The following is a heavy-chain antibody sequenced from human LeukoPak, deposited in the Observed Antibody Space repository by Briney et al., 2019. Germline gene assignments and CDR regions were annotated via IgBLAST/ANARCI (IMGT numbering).Heavy chain of an antibody. D-gene: IGHD4-23*01. V-gene: IGHV1-8*01. J-gene: IGHJ5*02. CDR1: GYTFTSYD. CDR3: ARVTTVVERWFDP. CDR2: MNPNSGNT. Sequence: ASVKVSCKASGYTFTSYDINWVRQATGQGLEWMGWMNPNSGNTGYAQKFQGRITITRNTSIGTAYMELSRLGSEDTAVYYCARVTTVVERWFDPWGQGTLVTVP.